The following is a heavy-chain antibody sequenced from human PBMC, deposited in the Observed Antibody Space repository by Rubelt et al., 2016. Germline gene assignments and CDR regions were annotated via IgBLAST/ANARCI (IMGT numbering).Heavy chain of an antibody. V-gene: IGHV3-33*01. CDR2: IWYDGSNK. J-gene: IGHJ4*02. CDR3: ARIFSNTIFGVVGVDY. D-gene: IGHD3-3*01. Sequence: FSSYGMHWVRQAPGKGLEWVAVIWYDGSNKYYADSVKGRFTISRDNSKNTLYLQMNSLRAEDTAVYYCARIFSNTIFGVVGVDYWGQGTLVTVSS. CDR1: FSSYG.